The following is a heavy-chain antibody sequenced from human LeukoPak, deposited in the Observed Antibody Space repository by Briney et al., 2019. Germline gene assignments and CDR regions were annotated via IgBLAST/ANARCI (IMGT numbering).Heavy chain of an antibody. V-gene: IGHV3-11*03. Sequence: GGSLRLSCAASGFTFSDYYMSWIRQAPGKGLEWVSYINRSSSYTNYADSVKGRFTISRDNAKNSLYLQMHSLRAEDTAVYYCASGTNRGGIAAAGTLGDYWGQGTLVTVSS. CDR2: INRSSSYT. D-gene: IGHD6-13*01. CDR1: GFTFSDYY. CDR3: ASGTNRGGIAAAGTLGDY. J-gene: IGHJ4*02.